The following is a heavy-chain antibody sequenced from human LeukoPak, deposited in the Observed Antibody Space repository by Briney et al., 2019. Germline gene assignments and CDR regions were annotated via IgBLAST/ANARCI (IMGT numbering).Heavy chain of an antibody. CDR2: VSSSGTTT. V-gene: IGHV3-48*02. Sequence: GGSLRLSCAASGFTFSSYSVIWARQAPGKGLEWVSYVSSSGTTTYYADSVKGRFTISRDNGKNLVSLQMNSLRDEDTAVYYCARADRDGNKRFLDWGQGTLVTVSS. J-gene: IGHJ4*02. D-gene: IGHD5-24*01. CDR3: ARADRDGNKRFLD. CDR1: GFTFSSYS.